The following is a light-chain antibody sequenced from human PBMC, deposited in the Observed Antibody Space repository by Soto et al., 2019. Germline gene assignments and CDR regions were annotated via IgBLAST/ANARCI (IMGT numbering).Light chain of an antibody. CDR3: MHALTAPAK. CDR2: LGS. CDR1: QSLLNSNGDNY. V-gene: IGKV2-28*01. Sequence: DIVMTQSPLSLPVTPGEPASSSCRSSQSLLNSNGDNYLDWYLQKPGQSPQLLIYLGSNRASGVPDRFSGSGSGTDLTLNISRVDAEDVGVYHCMHALTAPAKFGRGTKVEI. J-gene: IGKJ1*01.